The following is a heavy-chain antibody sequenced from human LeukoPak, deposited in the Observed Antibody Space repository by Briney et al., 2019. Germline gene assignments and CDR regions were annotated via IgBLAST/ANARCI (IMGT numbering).Heavy chain of an antibody. J-gene: IGHJ4*02. CDR2: ISSSSSTI. CDR3: ARDTPEGFYSSSWYFFDY. CDR1: GFTFSSYS. V-gene: IGHV3-48*04. D-gene: IGHD6-13*01. Sequence: PGGSLRLSCAASGFTFSSYSVNWVRQAPGKGLEWVSYISSSSSTIYYADSVKGRFTISRDNANNSLYLQMNSLRAEDTAVYYCARDTPEGFYSSSWYFFDYWGQGTLVTVSS.